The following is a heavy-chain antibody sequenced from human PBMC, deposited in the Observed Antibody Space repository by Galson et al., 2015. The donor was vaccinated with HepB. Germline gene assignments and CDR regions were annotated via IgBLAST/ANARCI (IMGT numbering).Heavy chain of an antibody. CDR1: GGTFSSYA. V-gene: IGHV1-69*13. CDR3: AVDIVVVPAAIHFDY. D-gene: IGHD2-2*01. Sequence: SVKVSCKASGGTFSSYAISWVRQAPGQGLEWMGGIIPIFGTANYAQKFQGRVTITADESTSTAYMELSSLRSEDTAVYYCAVDIVVVPAAIHFDYWGQGTLVTASS. CDR2: IIPIFGTA. J-gene: IGHJ4*02.